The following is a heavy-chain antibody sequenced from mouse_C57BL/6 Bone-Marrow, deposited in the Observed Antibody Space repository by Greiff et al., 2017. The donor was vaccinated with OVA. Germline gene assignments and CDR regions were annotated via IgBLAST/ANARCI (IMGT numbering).Heavy chain of an antibody. Sequence: QVQLQQPGAELVKPGASVKLSCKASGYTFTSYWMQWVKQRPGQGLEWIGEIDPSDSYTNYNQKFKGKATLTVDTSSSTAYMQLSSLTSEDSAVYYCARVDFYYYGSSYGFFAYWGQGTLVTVSA. CDR1: GYTFTSYW. CDR3: ARVDFYYYGSSYGFFAY. CDR2: IDPSDSYT. V-gene: IGHV1-50*01. J-gene: IGHJ3*01. D-gene: IGHD1-1*01.